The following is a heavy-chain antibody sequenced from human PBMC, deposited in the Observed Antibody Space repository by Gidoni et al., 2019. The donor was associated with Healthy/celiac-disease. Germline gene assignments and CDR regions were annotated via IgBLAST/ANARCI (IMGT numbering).Heavy chain of an antibody. V-gene: IGHV4-31*03. CDR1: GGSISSGGYY. CDR3: AREKRKWELLNSDAFDI. J-gene: IGHJ3*02. D-gene: IGHD1-26*01. CDR2: IYYSGST. Sequence: QVQLQESGPGLVKPSQTLSLTCPVSGGSISSGGYYWSWIRQPPGKGLEWIGYIYYSGSTYYKPSLKRRVTISVDTSKNQFSLKLSSVTAADTAVYYCAREKRKWELLNSDAFDIWGQGTMVTVSS.